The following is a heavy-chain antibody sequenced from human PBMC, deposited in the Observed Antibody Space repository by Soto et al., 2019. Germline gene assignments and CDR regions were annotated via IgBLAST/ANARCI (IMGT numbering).Heavy chain of an antibody. Sequence: GESLKISCKGSGYSVAGYWITWVRQKPGKGLEWMGRIDPSDSQTYYSPSFRGHVTISATKSITTVFLQWSSLRASDTAMYYCARQIYDSDTGPNFQYYFDSWGQGTPVTVSS. J-gene: IGHJ4*02. CDR3: ARQIYDSDTGPNFQYYFDS. V-gene: IGHV5-10-1*01. CDR1: GYSVAGYW. CDR2: IDPSDSQT. D-gene: IGHD3-22*01.